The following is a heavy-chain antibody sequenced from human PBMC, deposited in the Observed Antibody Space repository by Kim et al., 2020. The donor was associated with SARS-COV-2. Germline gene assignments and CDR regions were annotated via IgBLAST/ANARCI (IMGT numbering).Heavy chain of an antibody. J-gene: IGHJ4*02. CDR3: ARDLDYILFDY. Sequence: GGSLRLSCAASGFTFSDFNMHWVRQAPGKGLIWVSRINDDGSDTRYADFAKGRFTISRDNAKKTLNLQMHSLRAEDTAVYYCARDLDYILFDYWGQGALVTVSS. CDR2: INDDGSDT. D-gene: IGHD4-4*01. CDR1: GFTFSDFN. V-gene: IGHV3-74*01.